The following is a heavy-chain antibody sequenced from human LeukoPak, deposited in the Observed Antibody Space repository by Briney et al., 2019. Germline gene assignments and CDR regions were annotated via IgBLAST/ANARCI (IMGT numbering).Heavy chain of an antibody. Sequence: GGSLRLSCAASGFTFCSYSMNWVRQAPGKGLEWVSSISSSSSYIYYADSVKGRFTISRDNAKNSLYLQMNSLRAEDTAVYYCARAYYYGSGSPSNEGYYYGMDVWGQGTTVTVSS. CDR3: ARAYYYGSGSPSNEGYYYGMDV. D-gene: IGHD3-10*01. V-gene: IGHV3-21*01. CDR2: ISSSSSYI. CDR1: GFTFCSYS. J-gene: IGHJ6*02.